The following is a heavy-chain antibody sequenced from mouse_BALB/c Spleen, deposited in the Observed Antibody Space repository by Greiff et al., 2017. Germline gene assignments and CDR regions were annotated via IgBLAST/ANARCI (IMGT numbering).Heavy chain of an antibody. Sequence: VMLVESGPGLVAPSQSLSITCTVSGFSLTSYGVHWVRQPPGKGLEWLGEIWAGGSTNYNSALMSRLSISKANSKSQVFLKMNSLQTDDTAMYYCARYGSGYNCDFDVWGAGTTVTVAS. CDR3: ARYGSGYNCDFDV. CDR2: IWAGGST. V-gene: IGHV2-9*02. D-gene: IGHD1-1*01. J-gene: IGHJ1*01. CDR1: GFSLTSYG.